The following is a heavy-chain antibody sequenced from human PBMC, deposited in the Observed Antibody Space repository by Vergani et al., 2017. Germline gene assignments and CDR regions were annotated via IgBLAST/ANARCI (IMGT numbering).Heavy chain of an antibody. CDR3: ARGGDCTNGVCFYYYIDV. J-gene: IGHJ6*03. Sequence: QVQLVESGGGVVQPGRSLRLSCAASGFTFSSYAMHWVRQAPGKGLEWVAVISYDGSNKYYADSVKGRFTISRDNSKNTLYLQMNSLRAEDTAVYYCARGGDCTNGVCFYYYIDVWGKGTTVTVSS. CDR2: ISYDGSNK. V-gene: IGHV3-30-3*01. D-gene: IGHD2-8*01. CDR1: GFTFSSYA.